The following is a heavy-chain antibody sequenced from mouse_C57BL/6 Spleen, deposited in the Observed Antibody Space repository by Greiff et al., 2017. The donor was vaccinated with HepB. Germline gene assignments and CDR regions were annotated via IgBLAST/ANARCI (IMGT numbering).Heavy chain of an antibody. D-gene: IGHD2-3*01. CDR1: GYTFTDYE. Sequence: VKLMESGAELVRPGASVTLSCKASGYTFTDYEMHWVKQTPVHGLEWIGAIDPETGGTAYNQKFKGKAILTADKSSSTAYMELRSLTSEDSAVYYCTRAFYDGYYQAWFAYWGQGTLVTVSA. V-gene: IGHV1-15*01. CDR3: TRAFYDGYYQAWFAY. CDR2: IDPETGGT. J-gene: IGHJ3*01.